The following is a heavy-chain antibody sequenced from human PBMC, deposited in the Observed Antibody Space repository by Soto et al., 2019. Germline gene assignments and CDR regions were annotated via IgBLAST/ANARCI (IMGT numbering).Heavy chain of an antibody. V-gene: IGHV1-69*01. CDR3: ARARPALGYCSGGSCFDAFDI. D-gene: IGHD2-15*01. J-gene: IGHJ3*02. Sequence: QVQLVQSGAEVKKPGSSVKVSCKASGGTFSSYAISWVRQAPGQGLEWMGGIIPIFGTANYAQKFQGRVTITADESTSTAYMELSSLRSEDTAVYYCARARPALGYCSGGSCFDAFDIWGQGTMVTVPS. CDR2: IIPIFGTA. CDR1: GGTFSSYA.